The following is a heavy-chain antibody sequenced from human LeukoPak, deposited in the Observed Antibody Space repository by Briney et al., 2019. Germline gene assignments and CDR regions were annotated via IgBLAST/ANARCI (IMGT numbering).Heavy chain of an antibody. Sequence: PGRSLRLSCTASGFTFGDHAMSWVRQAPGKGLEWVGFIRSKSYGGTTEYAASVRGRFTISRDDSKSIAYLQMSSLKTEDTAVYYCSRGPTQIWAYSGMDVWGQGTTVTVSS. J-gene: IGHJ6*02. V-gene: IGHV3-49*04. D-gene: IGHD5-18*01. CDR1: GFTFGDHA. CDR3: SRGPTQIWAYSGMDV. CDR2: IRSKSYGGTT.